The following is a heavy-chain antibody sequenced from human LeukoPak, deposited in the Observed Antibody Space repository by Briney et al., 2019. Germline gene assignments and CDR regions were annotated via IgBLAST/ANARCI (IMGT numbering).Heavy chain of an antibody. CDR1: GLTFSSYA. D-gene: IGHD6-13*01. J-gene: IGHJ4*02. CDR3: ARASRSSSWTGILDY. Sequence: PGGSLRLSCAASGLTFSSYAMSWVRQAPGKGLEWVSAISGSGGSTYYADSVKGRFTISRDNSKNTLYLQMNSLRAEDTAVYYCARASRSSSWTGILDYWGQGTLVTVSS. V-gene: IGHV3-23*01. CDR2: ISGSGGST.